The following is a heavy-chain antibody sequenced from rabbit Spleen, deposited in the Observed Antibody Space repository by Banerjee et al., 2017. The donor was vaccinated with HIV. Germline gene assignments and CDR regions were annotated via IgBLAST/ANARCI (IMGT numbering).Heavy chain of an antibody. Sequence: QSLEESGGGLVKPGASLTLTCKASGFSFNSGYDMCWVRQAPGKGLEWVACAYAGSSGSTYSATWAKGRFTISKTSSTTVTLQMTSLTAADTATYFCARDLAGVIGWNFALWGQGTLVTVS. V-gene: IGHV1S40*01. D-gene: IGHD4-1*01. CDR3: ARDLAGVIGWNFAL. J-gene: IGHJ3*01. CDR2: AYAGSSGST. CDR1: GFSFNSGYD.